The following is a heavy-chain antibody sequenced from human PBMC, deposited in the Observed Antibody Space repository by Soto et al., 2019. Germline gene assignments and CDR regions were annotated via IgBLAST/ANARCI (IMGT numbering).Heavy chain of an antibody. V-gene: IGHV1-8*01. D-gene: IGHD4-17*01. CDR1: GYTFTSYD. J-gene: IGHJ4*02. CDR2: MNPNSGNT. CDR3: ARPSNDYGDYYFDY. Sequence: ASVKVSCKASGYTFTSYDMNWVRQATGQGLEWMGIMNPNSGNTGYAQKFQGRVTMTRNTSTSTVYMELSSLRSEDTAVYYCARPSNDYGDYYFDYWGQGTLVTVSS.